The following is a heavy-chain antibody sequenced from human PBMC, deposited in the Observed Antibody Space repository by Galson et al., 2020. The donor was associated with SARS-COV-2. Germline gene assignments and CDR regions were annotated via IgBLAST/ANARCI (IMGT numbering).Heavy chain of an antibody. J-gene: IGHJ5*02. D-gene: IGHD2-2*01. Sequence: GESLKISCSASGFIFSDYAMHWVRQAPGKGLEYVSAISSHGGTLFYADSVNGRFTMSRDNSKNMFYLQMTALRLEDTAFYYCLSYSSTRQNHWGQGTLVTVSS. CDR3: LSYSSTRQNH. CDR2: ISSHGGTL. CDR1: GFIFSDYA. V-gene: IGHV3-64D*06.